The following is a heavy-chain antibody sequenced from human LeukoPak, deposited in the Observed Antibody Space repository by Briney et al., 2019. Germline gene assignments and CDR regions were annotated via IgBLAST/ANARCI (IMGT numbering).Heavy chain of an antibody. CDR1: GFTFSTYW. CDR3: TGETYYFDY. CDR2: IKQDGSEK. V-gene: IGHV3-7*01. D-gene: IGHD2-21*01. J-gene: IGHJ4*02. Sequence: GGSLRLSCAASGFTFSTYWMSWVRQAPGKGLEWVANIKQDGSEKYYVDSVKGRFAISRDNAKNSLYLQMNSLRAEDTAVYYCTGETYYFDYWGQGALVTVSS.